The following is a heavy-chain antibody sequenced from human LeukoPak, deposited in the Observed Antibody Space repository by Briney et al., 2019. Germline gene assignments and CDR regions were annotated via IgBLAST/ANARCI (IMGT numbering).Heavy chain of an antibody. CDR3: ARDYGSGSPSY. CDR1: GGSISSSSYY. CDR2: IYYSGST. D-gene: IGHD3-10*01. J-gene: IGHJ4*02. V-gene: IGHV4-39*07. Sequence: SETLSLTCTVSGGSISSSSYYWGWIRQPPGKGLEWIGSIYYSGSTYYNPSLKSRVTISVDTSKNQFSLKLSSVTAADTAVYYCARDYGSGSPSYWGQGTLVTVSS.